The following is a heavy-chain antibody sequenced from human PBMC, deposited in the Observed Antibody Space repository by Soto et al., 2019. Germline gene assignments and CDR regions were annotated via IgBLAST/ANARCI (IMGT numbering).Heavy chain of an antibody. Sequence: QVQLVQSGAEVKKPGSSVKVSCKASGGTCSSYAISWVRQAPGHGLEWMGGIIPIFGTANYAQKFQARVIITADESTSTAYIELSSLRSEDTAVYYCARGKGGVWFDPWGQGTLVTVSS. V-gene: IGHV1-69*01. D-gene: IGHD3-16*01. CDR2: IIPIFGTA. CDR3: ARGKGGVWFDP. CDR1: GGTCSSYA. J-gene: IGHJ5*02.